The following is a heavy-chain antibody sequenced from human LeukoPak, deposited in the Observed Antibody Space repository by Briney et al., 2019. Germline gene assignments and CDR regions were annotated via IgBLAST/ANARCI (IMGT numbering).Heavy chain of an antibody. V-gene: IGHV3-23*01. D-gene: IGHD1-1*01. CDR3: ARRGHTTDAFDI. Sequence: GGSLRLSCVVSGFTFSSYAMSWVRLAPGKGLEWVSSISSSGGNTYYTDSVKGRFTISRDSSNNTLYLQMNSLRAEDTAVYYCARRGHTTDAFDIWGQGTMVTVSS. J-gene: IGHJ3*02. CDR2: ISSSGGNT. CDR1: GFTFSSYA.